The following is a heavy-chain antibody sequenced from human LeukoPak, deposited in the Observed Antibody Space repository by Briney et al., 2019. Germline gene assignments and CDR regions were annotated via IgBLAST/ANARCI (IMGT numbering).Heavy chain of an antibody. CDR2: IVVGSGNT. V-gene: IGHV1-58*01. CDR1: GFTFTSSA. D-gene: IGHD1-26*01. CDR3: AAVRWGALVGAFDY. Sequence: ASVKVSCKASGFTFTSSAVQWVRQARGQRLEWIGWIVVGSGNTNYAQKFQERVTITRDMSTSTACMELSSLRSEDTAVYYCAAVRWGALVGAFDYWGQGTLVTVSS. J-gene: IGHJ4*02.